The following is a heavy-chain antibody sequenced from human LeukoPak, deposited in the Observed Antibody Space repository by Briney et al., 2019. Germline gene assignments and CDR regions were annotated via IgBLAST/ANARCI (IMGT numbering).Heavy chain of an antibody. Sequence: SETLSLTCTVSGYSIRSGYYWGWIRQPPGKGPEWIGSIFRDGTAYYNPSLKSRVSISVDTSRNQFFLKLSSVTAADTAVYYCAKDYYYDSNHFDYWGQGTLVTVSS. CDR2: IFRDGTA. CDR3: AKDYYYDSNHFDY. V-gene: IGHV4-38-2*02. CDR1: GYSIRSGYY. D-gene: IGHD3-22*01. J-gene: IGHJ4*02.